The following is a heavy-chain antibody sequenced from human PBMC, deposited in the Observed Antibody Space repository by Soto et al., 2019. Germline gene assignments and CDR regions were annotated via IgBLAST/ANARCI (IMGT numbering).Heavy chain of an antibody. Sequence: QVQLVESGGGVVQPGRSLRLSCAASGFTFSSYGMHWVRQAPGKGLEWVAVIWYDGSNKYYADSVKGRFTISRDNSKNTLYLQMNSLRAEDTAVYYCARVGYCSGGSCYSGGAFDIWGQGTMVTVSS. CDR3: ARVGYCSGGSCYSGGAFDI. CDR1: GFTFSSYG. J-gene: IGHJ3*02. D-gene: IGHD2-15*01. V-gene: IGHV3-33*01. CDR2: IWYDGSNK.